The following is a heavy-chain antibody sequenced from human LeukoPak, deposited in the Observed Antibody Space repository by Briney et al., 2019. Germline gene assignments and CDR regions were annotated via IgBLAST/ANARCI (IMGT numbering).Heavy chain of an antibody. D-gene: IGHD3-10*01. Sequence: GGSLRLSCAASGFTFSSYAMHWVRQAPGKGLEWVAVISYDGSNKYYADSVKGRFTISRDNSKNTLYLQMNSLRAEDTAVYYCARGSPYYYGSGGPFDYWGQGTLVTVSS. CDR3: ARGSPYYYGSGGPFDY. J-gene: IGHJ4*02. CDR1: GFTFSSYA. CDR2: ISYDGSNK. V-gene: IGHV3-30-3*01.